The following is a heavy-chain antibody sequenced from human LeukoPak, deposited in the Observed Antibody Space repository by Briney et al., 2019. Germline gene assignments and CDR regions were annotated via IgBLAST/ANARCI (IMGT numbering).Heavy chain of an antibody. V-gene: IGHV3-23*01. D-gene: IGHD6-6*01. Sequence: PGGSLRLSCAASGFTFSSYAMSWVRQAPGTGLEWVSAISGSGGSTYYADSVKGRFTISRDNSKNTLYLQMNSLRAEDTAVYYCAKDPPRYSSLKVGVDYWGQGTLVTVSS. J-gene: IGHJ4*02. CDR1: GFTFSSYA. CDR3: AKDPPRYSSLKVGVDY. CDR2: ISGSGGST.